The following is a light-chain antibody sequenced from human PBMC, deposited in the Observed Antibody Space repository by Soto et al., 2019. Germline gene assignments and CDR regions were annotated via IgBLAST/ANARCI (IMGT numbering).Light chain of an antibody. CDR2: WAS. Sequence: DIVMTQSTDSLSVSLGERSTINCKSTQSALYSSNNKNYLAWYQQKPGQPPKLLIYWASTRESGVPDRFSGSGSGTDFTLTISSLQAEDVAVYYCQQYYSTPLTFGGGTKVDI. J-gene: IGKJ4*01. CDR1: QSALYSSNNKNY. V-gene: IGKV4-1*01. CDR3: QQYYSTPLT.